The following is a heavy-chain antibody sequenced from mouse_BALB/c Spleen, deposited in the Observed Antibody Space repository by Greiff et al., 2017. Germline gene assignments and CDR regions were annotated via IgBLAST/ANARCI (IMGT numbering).Heavy chain of an antibody. Sequence: VQLVESGPGLVAPSQSLSITCTVSGFSLTSYGVHWVRQPPGKGLEWLGVIWAGGSTNYNSALMSRLSISKDNSKSQVFLNMNSLQTDDTAMYYCARAYGNYLAAYWGQWTLVTVSA. V-gene: IGHV2-9*02. CDR3: ARAYGNYLAAY. CDR2: IWAGGST. J-gene: IGHJ3*01. CDR1: GFSLTSYG. D-gene: IGHD2-1*01.